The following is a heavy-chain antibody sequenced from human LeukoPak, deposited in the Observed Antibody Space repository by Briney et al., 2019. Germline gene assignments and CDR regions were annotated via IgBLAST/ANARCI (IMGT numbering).Heavy chain of an antibody. D-gene: IGHD4-23*01. J-gene: IGHJ3*02. CDR1: GFTFDDYA. CDR2: ISWNSGSI. CDR3: AKDIYIGGNPVGAFDI. V-gene: IGHV3-9*03. Sequence: GGSLRLSCAASGFTFDDYAMHWVRQAPGKGLEWVSGISWNSGSIGYADSVKGRFTISRDNAKNSLYLQMNSLRAEDMALYYCAKDIYIGGNPVGAFDIWGQGTMVTVSS.